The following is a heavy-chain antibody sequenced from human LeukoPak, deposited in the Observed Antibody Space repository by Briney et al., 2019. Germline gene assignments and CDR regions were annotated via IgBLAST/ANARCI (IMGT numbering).Heavy chain of an antibody. Sequence: SETLSLTCTVSGGSISSSSYYWGWIRQPPGKGLEWIGSIYYSGSTYYNPSLKSRVTISVDRSKNQFSLKLSSVTAADTAVYYCARDINSGWSDYWGQGTLVTVSS. V-gene: IGHV4-39*07. D-gene: IGHD6-19*01. CDR2: IYYSGST. CDR1: GGSISSSSYY. J-gene: IGHJ4*02. CDR3: ARDINSGWSDY.